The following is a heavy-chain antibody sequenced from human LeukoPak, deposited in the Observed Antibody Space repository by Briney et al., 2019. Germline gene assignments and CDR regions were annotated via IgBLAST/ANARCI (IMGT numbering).Heavy chain of an antibody. J-gene: IGHJ1*01. CDR1: GNTFTGYY. Sequence: GASVKVSCKASGNTFTGYYMHWVRQAPGQGLEWMGWINPNSGGTNYAQKFQGRVTMTRDTSISTAYMELSRLRSDDTAVYYCARGYPLSTTAAGTYFQHWGQGTLVTVSS. D-gene: IGHD6-13*01. V-gene: IGHV1-2*02. CDR2: INPNSGGT. CDR3: ARGYPLSTTAAGTYFQH.